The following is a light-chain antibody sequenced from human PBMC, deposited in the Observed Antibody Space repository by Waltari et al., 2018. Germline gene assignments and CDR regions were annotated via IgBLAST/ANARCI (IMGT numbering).Light chain of an antibody. V-gene: IGLV2-23*02. Sequence: QSALTQPASVSGSPGQSITISCTGTSSDVGSYNLVSWYQQHPGTAPKLMIYEVSKRHSGVSNRFSGSKSGNTASLTISGLQAEDEADYYCCSYAGSSTWVFGGGTKLTVL. CDR3: CSYAGSSTWV. J-gene: IGLJ3*02. CDR1: SSDVGSYNL. CDR2: EVS.